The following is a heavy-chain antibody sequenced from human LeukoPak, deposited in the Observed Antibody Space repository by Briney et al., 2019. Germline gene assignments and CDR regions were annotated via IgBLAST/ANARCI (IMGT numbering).Heavy chain of an antibody. Sequence: GGSLRLSCAASGFTFSSCWMSWVRQAPGKGLEWVANIKQDGSEKYYVDSVKGRFTISRDNAKNSLYLQMNSLRAEDTAVYYCAKDRVGWEPSNLDCWGQGTLVTVSS. J-gene: IGHJ4*02. CDR2: IKQDGSEK. CDR1: GFTFSSCW. V-gene: IGHV3-7*03. CDR3: AKDRVGWEPSNLDC. D-gene: IGHD1-26*01.